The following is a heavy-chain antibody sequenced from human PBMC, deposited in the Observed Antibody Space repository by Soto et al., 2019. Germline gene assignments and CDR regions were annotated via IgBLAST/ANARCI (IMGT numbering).Heavy chain of an antibody. CDR1: GYTFTSYA. Sequence: ASVKVSCKASGYTFTSYAIHWVRQAPGQTLEWMGWINAGNGNTKYSEKFQGRVTITRDTSASTAYMELSSLFSEDTAVYYCAKDFDYYYYPMDVWGQATTVTVS. CDR2: INAGNGNT. J-gene: IGHJ6*02. D-gene: IGHD3-3*01. CDR3: AKDFDYYYYPMDV. V-gene: IGHV1-3*01.